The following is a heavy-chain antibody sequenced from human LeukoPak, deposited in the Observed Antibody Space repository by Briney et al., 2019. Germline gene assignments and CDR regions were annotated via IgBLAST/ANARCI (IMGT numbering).Heavy chain of an antibody. CDR1: GDSISSTSYY. J-gene: IGHJ6*02. Sequence: PSETLSLTCSVSGDSISSTSYYWGWIRQPPGKGLEWIGNIYYSGTTSYNPSLKSRVTISVATPKNQFSLKLSSVTAADTAVYYCARSRESLKYGMDVWGQGTTVTVSS. CDR3: ARSRESLKYGMDV. V-gene: IGHV4-39*07. CDR2: IYYSGTT.